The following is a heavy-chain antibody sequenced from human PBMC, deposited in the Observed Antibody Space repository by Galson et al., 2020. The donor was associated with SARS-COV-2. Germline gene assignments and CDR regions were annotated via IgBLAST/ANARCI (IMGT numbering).Heavy chain of an antibody. D-gene: IGHD3-22*01. CDR1: GGTFSSYA. J-gene: IGHJ1*01. Sequence: ASVKVSCKASGGTFSSYAFSWVRQAPGQGLEWMGRIVPIFGAPNDAQKFQGRVTITTDESTSTAYMEMSNLRSEDTAVYYCASYNYYDSSGYQRYYQHWGQGTLVTVSS. V-gene: IGHV1-69*05. CDR2: IVPIFGAP. CDR3: ASYNYYDSSGYQRYYQH.